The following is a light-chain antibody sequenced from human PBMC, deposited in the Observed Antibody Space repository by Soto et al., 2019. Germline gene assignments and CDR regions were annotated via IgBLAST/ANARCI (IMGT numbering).Light chain of an antibody. Sequence: EIVLTHSPATLSLSPGERATLSCRASQSVSSSYLAWYQQKPGQAPRLLIYGASSRATGIPDRFSGSGSGTDFTLTISRLEPEDFAVYYCQQYGSSPLTFGQGTKVDIK. CDR2: GAS. CDR1: QSVSSSY. J-gene: IGKJ1*01. CDR3: QQYGSSPLT. V-gene: IGKV3-20*01.